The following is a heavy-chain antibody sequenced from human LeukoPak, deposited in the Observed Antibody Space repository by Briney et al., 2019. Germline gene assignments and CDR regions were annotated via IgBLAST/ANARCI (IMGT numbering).Heavy chain of an antibody. CDR2: IKQDGSEK. Sequence: GGSLRLSCAASGFTFSSYAMHWVRQAPGKGLEWVANIKQDGSEKYYVDSVKGRFTISRDNAKNSLYLQMNSLRAEDTAVYYCARDNPDYNDAFDIWGQGTMVTVSS. J-gene: IGHJ3*02. V-gene: IGHV3-7*01. D-gene: IGHD3-16*01. CDR1: GFTFSSYA. CDR3: ARDNPDYNDAFDI.